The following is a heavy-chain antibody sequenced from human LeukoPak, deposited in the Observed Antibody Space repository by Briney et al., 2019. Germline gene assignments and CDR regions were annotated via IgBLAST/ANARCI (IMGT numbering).Heavy chain of an antibody. Sequence: GGSLRLSCAASGFTFSSYAMHWVRQAPGKGLEWVAVISYDGSNKYYADSVKGRFTISRDNSKNTLYLRMNSLRAEGTAVYYCARSTAEENWFDPWGQGTLVTVSS. CDR2: ISYDGSNK. J-gene: IGHJ5*02. V-gene: IGHV3-30-3*01. CDR1: GFTFSSYA. CDR3: ARSTAEENWFDP. D-gene: IGHD2-8*02.